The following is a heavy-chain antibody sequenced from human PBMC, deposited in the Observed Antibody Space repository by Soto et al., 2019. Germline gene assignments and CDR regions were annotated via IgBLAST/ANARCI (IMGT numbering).Heavy chain of an antibody. CDR2: IYYSGST. Sequence: SGTLSLTCTVSGGSISSGGYYWSWIRQHPGKGLEWIGYIYYSGSTYYNPSLKSRVTISVDTSKNQFSLKLSSVTAADTAVYYCARGLLSRYFDWLLPDYYYYYGMDVWGQGTTVTVSS. CDR1: GGSISSGGYY. D-gene: IGHD3-9*01. V-gene: IGHV4-31*03. CDR3: ARGLLSRYFDWLLPDYYYYYGMDV. J-gene: IGHJ6*02.